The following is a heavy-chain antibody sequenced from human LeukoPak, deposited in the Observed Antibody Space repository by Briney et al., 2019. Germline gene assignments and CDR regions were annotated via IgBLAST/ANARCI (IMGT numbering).Heavy chain of an antibody. CDR1: GFTFSGYG. CDR3: ARSDYGDYLD. D-gene: IGHD4-17*01. J-gene: IGHJ4*02. CDR2: ISSSSSYI. Sequence: GGSLRLSCAASGFTFSGYGMHWVRQAPGKGLEWVSSISSSSSYIYYADSVKGRFTISRDNAKNSVYLQMNSLRAEGTAVYYCARSDYGDYLDWGQGTLVTVSS. V-gene: IGHV3-21*01.